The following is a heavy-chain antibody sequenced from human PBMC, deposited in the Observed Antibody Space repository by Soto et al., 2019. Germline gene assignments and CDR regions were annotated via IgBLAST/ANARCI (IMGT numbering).Heavy chain of an antibody. Sequence: ASVKVSCKASGYTFTSYAMHWVRQAPGQRLEWMGWINAGNGNTKYSQKFQGRVTLTRDTSASTAYMELSSLRSEDTAVYYCATSRGSYFYWFDPWGQGTLVTVSS. CDR1: GYTFTSYA. D-gene: IGHD1-26*01. V-gene: IGHV1-3*01. CDR3: ATSRGSYFYWFDP. J-gene: IGHJ5*02. CDR2: INAGNGNT.